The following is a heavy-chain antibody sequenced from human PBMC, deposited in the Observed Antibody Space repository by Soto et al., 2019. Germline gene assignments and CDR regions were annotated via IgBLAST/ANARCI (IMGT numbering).Heavy chain of an antibody. V-gene: IGHV4-59*01. CDR3: ARDRSSGWYRDFDY. D-gene: IGHD6-19*01. Sequence: SETLSLTCTVSGGSISSYYWSWIWQTPGKGLEWIGYIYYSGSTNYNPSLKSRVTISVDTSKNQFSLKLTSVTAADSALYYCARDRSSGWYRDFDYWGQGTLVTVSS. CDR1: GGSISSYY. CDR2: IYYSGST. J-gene: IGHJ4*02.